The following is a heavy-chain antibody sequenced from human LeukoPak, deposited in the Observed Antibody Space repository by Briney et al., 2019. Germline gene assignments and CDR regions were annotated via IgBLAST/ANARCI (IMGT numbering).Heavy chain of an antibody. CDR1: GFTFSSYP. J-gene: IGHJ4*01. CDR2: INNNGVTT. D-gene: IGHD1-26*01. V-gene: IGHV3-64*01. CDR3: ARTLVGATLIGVDY. Sequence: PGGSLRLSCAASGFTFSSYPMHWVRQAPGKGLEYVSGINNNGVTTYYANSVKGRFTISRDNSKNTLYLQMGSLRAEDMAVYYCARTLVGATLIGVDYWGQGTLVTVSS.